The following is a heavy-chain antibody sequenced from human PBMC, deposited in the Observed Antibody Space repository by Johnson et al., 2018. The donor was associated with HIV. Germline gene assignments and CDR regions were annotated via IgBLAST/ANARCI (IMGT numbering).Heavy chain of an antibody. CDR3: AKAGARWLQFDAFDI. Sequence: VQLVESGGGLTKSAWSPRLSCAASQFTFSSYYMNCVRQAPGNGLELVGQVNRNGGSTYLIDSGKDRFNISRDNALDTLHLQMNRLKTEDTALYYCAKAGARWLQFDAFDIWGQGTMVTVSS. D-gene: IGHD5-24*01. CDR2: VNRNGGST. V-gene: IGHV3-25*05. CDR1: QFTFSSYY. J-gene: IGHJ3*02.